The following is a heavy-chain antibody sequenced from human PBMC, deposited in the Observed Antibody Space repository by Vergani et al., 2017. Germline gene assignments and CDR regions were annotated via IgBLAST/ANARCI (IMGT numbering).Heavy chain of an antibody. V-gene: IGHV3-53*01. Sequence: EVQLVESGGGLIQPGGSLRLSCAASGFTVSSNYMSWVRQAPGKGLEWVSVIYSGGSTYYADSVKGRFTISRDNSKNTLYLQMNILRAGDTAVYYCARTYSSSWYYFDYWGQGTLVTVSS. J-gene: IGHJ4*02. CDR1: GFTVSSNY. CDR3: ARTYSSSWYYFDY. CDR2: IYSGGST. D-gene: IGHD6-13*01.